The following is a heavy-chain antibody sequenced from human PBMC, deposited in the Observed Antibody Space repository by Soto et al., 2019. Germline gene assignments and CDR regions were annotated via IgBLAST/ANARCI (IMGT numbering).Heavy chain of an antibody. Sequence: EEQLVESGGGLVQPGGSLRLSCVASGLSFSSYWMHWVRQVPGKGLVWGSRISPGGSITTYAVSVKGRFTISRDNAKNTLYLQMNSLRGDDAAVYYCARVPTGKYGVWNYWGQGTLVTVSS. CDR2: ISPGGSIT. J-gene: IGHJ4*02. CDR3: ARVPTGKYGVWNY. V-gene: IGHV3-74*01. D-gene: IGHD2-8*01. CDR1: GLSFSSYW.